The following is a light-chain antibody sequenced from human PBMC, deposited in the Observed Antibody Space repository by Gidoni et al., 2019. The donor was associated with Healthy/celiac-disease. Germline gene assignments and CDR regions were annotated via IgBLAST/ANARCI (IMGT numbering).Light chain of an antibody. CDR2: DAS. J-gene: IGKJ1*01. V-gene: IGKV3-11*01. Sequence: EIVLTQSPATLSLSPGERATLSCRASQSVSSYLAWYQQKTGQAPRLLIYDASNRATGIPARFSGSGSGTDFTLTISSLEPEDFAVYYCQQRSNWPTFGQXTKVEIK. CDR3: QQRSNWPT. CDR1: QSVSSY.